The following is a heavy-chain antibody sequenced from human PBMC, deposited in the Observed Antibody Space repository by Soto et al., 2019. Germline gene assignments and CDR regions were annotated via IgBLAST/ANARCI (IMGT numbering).Heavy chain of an antibody. Sequence: QVQLVESGGGVVQPGRSLRLSCAASGFTFSTYAMHWVRQAPGKGRGGVAVISYDGTNKYYADSVRGRFTISRDNSKNTLFLQMNSLRAEDTAVYYCAKDGGGYNYGYVMLDKYYYGMDVWGQGTTVTVSS. CDR2: ISYDGTNK. V-gene: IGHV3-30-3*01. CDR3: AKDGGGYNYGYVMLDKYYYGMDV. D-gene: IGHD5-18*01. J-gene: IGHJ6*02. CDR1: GFTFSTYA.